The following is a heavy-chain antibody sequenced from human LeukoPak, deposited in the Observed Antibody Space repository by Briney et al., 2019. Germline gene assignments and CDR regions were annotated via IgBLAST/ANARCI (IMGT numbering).Heavy chain of an antibody. CDR2: IYYSGST. Sequence: PSETLSLTCTVSGGSISSGDYYWSWIRQPPGTGLEWIGSIYYSGSTYYNPSLKSRVTISVDTSKNQFSLKLSSVTAADTAVYYCARQIAVAGRRVFDYWGQGTLVTVSS. V-gene: IGHV4-39*01. CDR1: GGSISSGDYY. CDR3: ARQIAVAGRRVFDY. D-gene: IGHD6-19*01. J-gene: IGHJ4*02.